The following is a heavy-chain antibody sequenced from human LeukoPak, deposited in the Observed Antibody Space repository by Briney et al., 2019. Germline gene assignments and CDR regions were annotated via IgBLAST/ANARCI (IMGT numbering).Heavy chain of an antibody. CDR2: ISSSSSYI. CDR3: ARDPTMIVVCDAFDI. Sequence: GGSLRLSCAASGFTFSSYSMNWVRQAPGKGLEWVSSISSSSSYIYYADSVKGRFTISRDNAKNSLYLQMNSLRAEDTAVYYCARDPTMIVVCDAFDIWGQGTMVTVSS. V-gene: IGHV3-21*01. J-gene: IGHJ3*02. CDR1: GFTFSSYS. D-gene: IGHD3-22*01.